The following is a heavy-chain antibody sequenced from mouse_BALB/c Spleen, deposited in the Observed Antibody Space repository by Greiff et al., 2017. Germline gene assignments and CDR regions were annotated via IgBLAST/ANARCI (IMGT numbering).Heavy chain of an antibody. D-gene: IGHD2-1*01. Sequence: VQVKESGAELVKPGASVKLSCTASGFYITDTYMHWVKQRPEQGLEWIGRIDPANGNTKYDPKFQGKATITADTSSNTAYLQLSSLTSEDTAVYYCARGYYGNYGDAMDYWGQGTSVTVSS. V-gene: IGHV14-3*02. CDR3: ARGYYGNYGDAMDY. CDR1: GFYITDTY. CDR2: IDPANGNT. J-gene: IGHJ4*01.